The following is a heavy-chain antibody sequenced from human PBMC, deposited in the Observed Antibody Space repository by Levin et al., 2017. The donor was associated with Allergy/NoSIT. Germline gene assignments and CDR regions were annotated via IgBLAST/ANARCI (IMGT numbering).Heavy chain of an antibody. CDR2: IYLSGST. D-gene: IGHD5-18*01. J-gene: IGHJ4*02. CDR3: ARVAGYSYGYYFDY. CDR1: GGSISSGGYS. V-gene: IGHV4-30-2*01. Sequence: LRLSCAVSGGSISSGGYSWSWIRQPPGKGLEWIGNIYLSGSTYYNPSLKSRVTISVARSKNQFSLNPSSVTAADTAVYYCARVAGYSYGYYFDYWGQGTLVTVSS.